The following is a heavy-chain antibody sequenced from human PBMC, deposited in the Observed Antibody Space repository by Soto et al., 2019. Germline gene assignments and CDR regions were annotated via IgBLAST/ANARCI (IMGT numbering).Heavy chain of an antibody. V-gene: IGHV4-31*03. J-gene: IGHJ4*02. Sequence: SETLSLTCTVSGGSISSGGYYWSWIRQHPGKGLEWIGYIYYSGSTYYNPSLKSRVTISVDTSKNQFSLKLSSVTAADTAVYYCARDGPYGPPSGVWGQGTLVTVSS. CDR1: GGSISSGGYY. CDR2: IYYSGST. D-gene: IGHD4-17*01. CDR3: ARDGPYGPPSGV.